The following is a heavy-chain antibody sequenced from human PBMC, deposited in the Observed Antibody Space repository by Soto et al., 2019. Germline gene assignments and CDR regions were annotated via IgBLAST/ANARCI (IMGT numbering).Heavy chain of an antibody. J-gene: IGHJ4*02. D-gene: IGHD2-15*01. CDR2: IYSGGST. CDR3: ATPTGDCSGGSCYLGSDY. Sequence: GSLGLSWSALGFTLHSNFMGRVRQAPGKGLEWVSVIYSGGSTYYADSVKGRFTISRDNSKNTLYLQMNSLRAEDTAVYYCATPTGDCSGGSCYLGSDYWGQGTLVTVSS. CDR1: GFTLHSNF. V-gene: IGHV3-66*01.